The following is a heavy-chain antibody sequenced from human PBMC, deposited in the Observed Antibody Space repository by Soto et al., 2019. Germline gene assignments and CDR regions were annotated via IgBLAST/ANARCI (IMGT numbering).Heavy chain of an antibody. CDR3: AKDQNNYGDYRPPGMDV. D-gene: IGHD4-17*01. Sequence: PGGSLRLSCAASGFTFSSYAMSWVRQAPGKGLEWVSAISGSGGSTYYADSVKGRFTISRDNSKNTLYLQMNSLRAEDTAVYYCAKDQNNYGDYRPPGMDVWGQGTTVTVSS. CDR2: ISGSGGST. V-gene: IGHV3-23*01. J-gene: IGHJ6*02. CDR1: GFTFSSYA.